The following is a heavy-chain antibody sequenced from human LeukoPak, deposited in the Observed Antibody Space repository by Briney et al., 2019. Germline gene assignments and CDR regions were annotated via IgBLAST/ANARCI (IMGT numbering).Heavy chain of an antibody. CDR2: INPSGGST. J-gene: IGHJ4*02. Sequence: ASVKVSCKASGYTFTSYHMHWVRQAPGQGLECMGIINPSGGSTSYAQKFQGRVTMTRDMSTSTVYMELSSLRSEDTAVYYCASGGVYGGNSAGSYYFDYWGQGTLVTVSS. CDR3: ASGGVYGGNSAGSYYFDY. D-gene: IGHD4-23*01. CDR1: GYTFTSYH. V-gene: IGHV1-46*01.